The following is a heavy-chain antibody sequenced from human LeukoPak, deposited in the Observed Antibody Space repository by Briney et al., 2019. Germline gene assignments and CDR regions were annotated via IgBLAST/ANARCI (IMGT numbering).Heavy chain of an antibody. CDR3: ARDRYDYVWGSYRLSFDP. J-gene: IGHJ5*02. D-gene: IGHD3-16*02. V-gene: IGHV4-38-2*02. CDR1: GYSISSGYY. Sequence: SETLSLTCAVSGYSISSGYYWGWIRQPPGQGLERIGSIYHSGSTYYNPSLKSRVTISVDTSKNQFSLKLSSVTAADTAVYYCARDRYDYVWGSYRLSFDPWGQGTLVTVSS. CDR2: IYHSGST.